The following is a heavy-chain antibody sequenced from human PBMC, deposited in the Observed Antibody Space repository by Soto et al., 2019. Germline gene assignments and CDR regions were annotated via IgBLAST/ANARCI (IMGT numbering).Heavy chain of an antibody. V-gene: IGHV4-34*01. CDR1: VGSFSGYY. Sequence: SETLSLTGAVYVGSFSGYYWSWIRQPPGKGLEWIGEINHSGSTNYNPSLKSRVTISVDTSKNQFSLKLSSVTAADTAVYYCAIVAAAGTASDYWGQGTLVTVSS. D-gene: IGHD6-13*01. J-gene: IGHJ4*02. CDR2: INHSGST. CDR3: AIVAAAGTASDY.